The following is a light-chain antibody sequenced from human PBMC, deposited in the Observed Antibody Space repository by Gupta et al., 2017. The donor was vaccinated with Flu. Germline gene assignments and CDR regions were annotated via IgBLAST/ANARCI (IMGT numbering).Light chain of an antibody. Sequence: QSALTQPASVSGSPGQSITISCTGTRSDIGTYNYVSWSQQHPGKAPKVLIYEVIKRPSGISNRFSGSKSGNTASLTISGLQAEDEADYYCSSYTTSNTWVFGGGTKVTVL. CDR2: EVI. CDR1: RSDIGTYNY. V-gene: IGLV2-14*01. CDR3: SSYTTSNTWV. J-gene: IGLJ3*02.